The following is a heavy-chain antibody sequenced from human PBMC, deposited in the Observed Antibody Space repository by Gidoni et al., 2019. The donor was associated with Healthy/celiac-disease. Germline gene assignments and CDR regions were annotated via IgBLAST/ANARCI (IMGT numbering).Heavy chain of an antibody. D-gene: IGHD6-19*01. CDR3: AKEGSSGWYLHYFDY. CDR2: ISGSGGST. Sequence: EVQLLESGGGLVQPGVSLRLSCPASGFTFSSYAMSWVRQAPGKGLEWVSAISGSGGSTYYADSVKGRFTISRDNSKNTLYLQMNSLRAEDTAVYYCAKEGSSGWYLHYFDYWGQGTLVTVSS. V-gene: IGHV3-23*01. CDR1: GFTFSSYA. J-gene: IGHJ4*02.